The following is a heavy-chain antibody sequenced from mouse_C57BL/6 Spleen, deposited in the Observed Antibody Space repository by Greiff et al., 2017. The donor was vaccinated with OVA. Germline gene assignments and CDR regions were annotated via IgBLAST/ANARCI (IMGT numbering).Heavy chain of an antibody. Sequence: VMLVESGPGLVAPSQSLSITCTVSGFSLTSYGVHWVRQPPGKGLEWLVVIWSDGSTTYNSALKSRLSISKDNSKSQVFLKMNSLQTDDTAMYYCARQGYYGSSYDYAMDYWGQGTSVTVSS. CDR3: ARQGYYGSSYDYAMDY. V-gene: IGHV2-6-1*01. CDR1: GFSLTSYG. D-gene: IGHD1-1*01. CDR2: IWSDGST. J-gene: IGHJ4*01.